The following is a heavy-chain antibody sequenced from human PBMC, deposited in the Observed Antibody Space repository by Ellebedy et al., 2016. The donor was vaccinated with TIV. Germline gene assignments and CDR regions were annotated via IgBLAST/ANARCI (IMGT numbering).Heavy chain of an antibody. V-gene: IGHV3-23*01. CDR3: ARRLWFGDPGDY. CDR1: GFTFSSFA. J-gene: IGHJ4*02. Sequence: GESLKISCAGSGFTFSSFAMSWVRQAPGKGLEWVSGISGSGASAYYAEPVKGRFTISRDNSKNTLYLQMNSLRAEDTAIYYCARRLWFGDPGDYWGQGTLVIVSS. CDR2: ISGSGASA. D-gene: IGHD3-10*01.